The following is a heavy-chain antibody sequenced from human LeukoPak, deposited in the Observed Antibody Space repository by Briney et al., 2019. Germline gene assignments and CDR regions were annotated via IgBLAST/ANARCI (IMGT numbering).Heavy chain of an antibody. D-gene: IGHD3-10*01. CDR2: IITIFGTA. CDR1: GRTFTSYA. V-gene: IGHV1-69*13. J-gene: IGHJ6*04. CDR3: AREGRGFGELNHYYYYYGMDV. Sequence: ASGKLCCTASGRTFTSYATSWVRGAPGQGLEWMGGIITIFGTANYAQKFQGRVTITADEWTSTAYMGLSSLRSVDTAVYYCAREGRGFGELNHYYYYYGMDVWGKGTTVTVSS.